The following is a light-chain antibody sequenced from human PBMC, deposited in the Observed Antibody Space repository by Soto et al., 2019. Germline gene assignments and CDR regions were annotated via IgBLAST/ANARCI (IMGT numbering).Light chain of an antibody. CDR1: QSVSSY. CDR2: DAS. Sequence: EIVLKQSPATLSLSPGERATLSCRARQSVSSYLAWYQQKPGQAPRLLIYDASNRATGIPARFSGSGSGTDFTLTISSLEPEDFAVYYCQQRSNWPPFGPGTKVDIK. V-gene: IGKV3-11*01. CDR3: QQRSNWPP. J-gene: IGKJ3*01.